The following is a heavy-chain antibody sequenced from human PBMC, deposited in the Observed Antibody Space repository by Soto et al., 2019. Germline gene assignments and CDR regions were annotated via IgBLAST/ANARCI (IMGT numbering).Heavy chain of an antibody. CDR2: INPNSGGT. CDR1: GYTFTGYY. J-gene: IGHJ3*02. D-gene: IGHD2-21*02. V-gene: IGHV1-2*04. CDR3: ARTGVGGYGTALAYCGGDCYSVAFDI. Sequence: ASVKVSCKASGYTFTGYYMHWVRQAPGQGLEWMGWINPNSGGTNYAQKFQGWVTMTRDTSISTAYMELSRPRSDDTAVYYCARTGVGGYGTALAYCGGDCYSVAFDIWGQGTMVTVSS.